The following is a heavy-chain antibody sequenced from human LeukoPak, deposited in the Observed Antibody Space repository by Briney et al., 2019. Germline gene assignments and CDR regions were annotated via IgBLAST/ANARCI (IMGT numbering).Heavy chain of an antibody. V-gene: IGHV1-2*02. Sequence: GASVKVSCKASGYTFNGFYLHWVRQAPGQGLEWMGWVNPNSGGTNYAQKFQGRVTMTRDTSISTAYMELRSLRSDDTAVYYCARPVRMGAYYFDYWGQGTLVTVSS. CDR2: VNPNSGGT. J-gene: IGHJ4*02. CDR1: GYTFNGFY. CDR3: ARPVRMGAYYFDY. D-gene: IGHD3-16*01.